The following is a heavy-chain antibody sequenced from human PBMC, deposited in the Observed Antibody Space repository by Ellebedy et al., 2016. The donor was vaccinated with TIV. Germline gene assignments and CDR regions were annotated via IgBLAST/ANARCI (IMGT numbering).Heavy chain of an antibody. CDR3: ARDSPSYGVDSWDV. CDR2: IWYDGSNK. J-gene: IGHJ6*02. Sequence: GGSLRLSXAASGFTFSSYGMHWVRQAPGKGLEWVAVIWYDGSNKYYADSVKGRFTISRDNSKNTLYLQMNSLRAEDTAMYYCARDSPSYGVDSWDVWGQGTTVTVSS. V-gene: IGHV3-33*01. D-gene: IGHD3-10*01. CDR1: GFTFSSYG.